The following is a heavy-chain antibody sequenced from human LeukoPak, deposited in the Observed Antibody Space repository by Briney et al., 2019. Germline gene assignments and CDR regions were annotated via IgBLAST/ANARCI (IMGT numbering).Heavy chain of an antibody. J-gene: IGHJ4*01. CDR3: ARVVGSVIRSGVDY. CDR2: ISSTSVFI. D-gene: IGHD1-26*01. CDR1: EFTFSTYE. V-gene: IGHV3-21*01. Sequence: PGGSLRLSCAASEFTFSTYELHWVRQAPGRGLEWVASISSTSVFIYYAASVKGRFTISRDNAKNSLYLQMSYLRADDTAVYYCARVVGSVIRSGVDYWGDRTLVTVSS.